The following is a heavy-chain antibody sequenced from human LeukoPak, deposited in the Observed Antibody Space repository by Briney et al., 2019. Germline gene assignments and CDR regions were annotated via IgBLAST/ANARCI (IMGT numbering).Heavy chain of an antibody. CDR1: GFTFSSYG. V-gene: IGHV3-30*18. CDR2: ILYDGSNK. Sequence: GGSLRLSCAASGFTFSSYGMHWVRQAPGKGLEWVAVILYDGSNKFYTDSVKGRFTISRDNYKNTLYLQMNSLRAEDTAMYYCAKHISLGSGNYFNPYYYGMDVWGPGTTVTVSS. CDR3: AKHISLGSGNYFNPYYYGMDV. D-gene: IGHD3-10*01. J-gene: IGHJ6*02.